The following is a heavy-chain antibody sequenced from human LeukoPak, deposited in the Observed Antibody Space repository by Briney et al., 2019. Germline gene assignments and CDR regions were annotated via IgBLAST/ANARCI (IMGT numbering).Heavy chain of an antibody. CDR1: GFSFSTYA. V-gene: IGHV3-23*01. Sequence: PGGSLGLSCATSGFSFSTYAMSWVRQAPGKGLEWVSAISASGVSTYSADSVKGRFTISRDNSKNTLYLQMNSLRAEDTAVYYCAKSLGAYGRFDYWGQGTLVTVSS. CDR2: ISASGVST. CDR3: AKSLGAYGRFDY. D-gene: IGHD3-16*01. J-gene: IGHJ4*02.